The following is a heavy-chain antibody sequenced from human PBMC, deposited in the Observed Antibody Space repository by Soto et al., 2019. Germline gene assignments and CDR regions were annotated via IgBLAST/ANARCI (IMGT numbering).Heavy chain of an antibody. V-gene: IGHV4-59*08. CDR3: ARAYSGYDSFFDY. Sequence: QVQLQESGPGLVKPSETLSLTCTVSGGSISSYYWSWIRQPPGKGLEWIGYIYYSGSTNYNPSLKSRVTISVDTSKNQFSLKLSSVTAADTAVYYCARAYSGYDSFFDYWGQGTLVTVSS. CDR1: GGSISSYY. D-gene: IGHD5-12*01. CDR2: IYYSGST. J-gene: IGHJ4*02.